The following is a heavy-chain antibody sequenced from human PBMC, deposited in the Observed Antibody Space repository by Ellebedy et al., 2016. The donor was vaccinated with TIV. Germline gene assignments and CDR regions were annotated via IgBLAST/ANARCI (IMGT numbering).Heavy chain of an antibody. V-gene: IGHV3-64*04. CDR3: ATGQMYAYEY. Sequence: ETLSLTCTVSGGSISSYYWSWIRQPPGKGLEYVSAISSNGGSTSYAHSVKGRFTISRDNAKNTVDLQMNSLRAEDSATYYCATGQMYAYEYWGQGTLVTVSS. CDR1: GGSISSYY. CDR2: ISSNGGST. D-gene: IGHD2-8*01. J-gene: IGHJ4*02.